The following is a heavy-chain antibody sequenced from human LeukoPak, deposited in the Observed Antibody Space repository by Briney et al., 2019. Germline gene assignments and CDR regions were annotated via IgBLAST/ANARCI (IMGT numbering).Heavy chain of an antibody. Sequence: PGGSLRLSCAASGFTFISYSMNWVRQAPGKGLEWVSAVGGTDGRTYYAAFVKGRFTIYRDNSKNTLYLQMNSLKTEDTAVYYCTTWTGGVVITNWGQGTLVTVSS. J-gene: IGHJ4*02. CDR2: VGGTDGRT. V-gene: IGHV3-23*01. CDR1: GFTFISYS. D-gene: IGHD1-20*01. CDR3: TTWTGGVVITN.